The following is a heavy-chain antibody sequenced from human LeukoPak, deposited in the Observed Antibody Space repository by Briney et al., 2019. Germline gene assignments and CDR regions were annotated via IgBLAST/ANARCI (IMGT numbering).Heavy chain of an antibody. CDR2: ISSSSSSI. CDR3: ARDRGWYFDY. J-gene: IGHJ4*02. CDR1: GFLFRTYS. V-gene: IGHV3-48*01. D-gene: IGHD2-15*01. Sequence: GGSLRLSCAASGFLFRTYSMNWVRQAPGKGLEWISFISSSSSSIYYADSVKGRFTISRDNAKNSLYLQMGSLRAEDTAVYYCARDRGWYFDYWGQGTLVTVSS.